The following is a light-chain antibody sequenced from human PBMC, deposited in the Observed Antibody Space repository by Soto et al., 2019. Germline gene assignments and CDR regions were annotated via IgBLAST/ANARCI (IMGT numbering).Light chain of an antibody. J-gene: IGLJ1*01. CDR1: SSDVGGYNY. CDR2: DVS. V-gene: IGLV2-14*03. Sequence: ALTQPASVSGSPGQSINISCTGTSSDVGGYNYVSWYQHHPGKAPKLIIYDVSNRPSGVSNPFSGSKSGNTASLTISGLQPEDEADYYCSSYTISNTRQIVFGTRTKVTVL. CDR3: SSYTISNTRQIV.